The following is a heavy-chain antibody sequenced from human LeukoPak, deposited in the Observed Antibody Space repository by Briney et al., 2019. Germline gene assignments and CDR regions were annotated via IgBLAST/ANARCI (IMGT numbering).Heavy chain of an antibody. V-gene: IGHV3-30*18. J-gene: IGHJ4*02. D-gene: IGHD3-9*01. CDR1: GFTFSSYG. Sequence: VRSLRVSCAASGFTFSSYGMHWVRLAPVKGLEWVAVISDDGSNKYYADSVKGRFTISRDNSKNTLYLQMNSLRAEDTAVFFSPKTAYEILTGYSFDYWGQGTLVTVSS. CDR2: ISDDGSNK. CDR3: PKTAYEILTGYSFDY.